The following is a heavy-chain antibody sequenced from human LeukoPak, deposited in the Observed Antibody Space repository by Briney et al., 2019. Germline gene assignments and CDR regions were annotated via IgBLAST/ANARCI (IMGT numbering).Heavy chain of an antibody. D-gene: IGHD2-8*01. CDR3: ARVSTNDRRNAFDI. CDR1: GFTFSTYV. Sequence: GGSLRLSCAASGFTFSTYVMQWVRQAPGKGLEYVSAITGDGGYTYYANSVKGRFTMSRDNSKKTLYLQMGSLRADDMAVYYCARVSTNDRRNAFDIWGQGTMVTVSS. CDR2: ITGDGGYT. J-gene: IGHJ3*02. V-gene: IGHV3-64*01.